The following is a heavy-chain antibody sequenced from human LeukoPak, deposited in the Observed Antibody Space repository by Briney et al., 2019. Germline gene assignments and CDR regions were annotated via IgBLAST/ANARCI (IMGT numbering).Heavy chain of an antibody. V-gene: IGHV4-39*01. Sequence: SETLSLTCTVSGGSISSSSYYWGWIRQPPGKGLEWIGSIYYSGSTYYNPSLKSRVTVSVDTSKNQFSLKLSSVTAADTAVYYCARHPPYLGNAFDIWGQGTMVTVSS. J-gene: IGHJ3*02. CDR1: GGSISSSSYY. D-gene: IGHD1-26*01. CDR3: ARHPPYLGNAFDI. CDR2: IYYSGST.